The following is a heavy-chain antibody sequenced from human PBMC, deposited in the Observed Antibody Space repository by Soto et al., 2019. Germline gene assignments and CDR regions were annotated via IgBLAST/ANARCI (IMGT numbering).Heavy chain of an antibody. Sequence: EASVKVSCKASGYTLTSYAMHWVRQAPGQRLEWMGWINAGNGNKKYSQKFQGRVTITRDTSASTAYMELSSLRSEDTAVYYCARDGGIAAVGGGIDVWGPGTTVTV. D-gene: IGHD6-13*01. CDR1: GYTLTSYA. V-gene: IGHV1-3*01. CDR3: ARDGGIAAVGGGIDV. J-gene: IGHJ6*01. CDR2: INAGNGNK.